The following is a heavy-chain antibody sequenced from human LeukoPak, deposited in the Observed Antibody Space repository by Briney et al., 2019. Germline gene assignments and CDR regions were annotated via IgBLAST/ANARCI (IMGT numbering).Heavy chain of an antibody. D-gene: IGHD6-19*01. Sequence: SETLSLTCTVSGGSISSSYWSWIRQPPGKGLEWIGYIYYTGSTNYNPSPKSRVTISVDTSKNQFSLKLSSVTAADTAVYYCARLKGYSSGWYPSYYFDYWGQGTLVTVSS. V-gene: IGHV4-59*08. CDR3: ARLKGYSSGWYPSYYFDY. CDR1: GGSISSSY. CDR2: IYYTGST. J-gene: IGHJ4*02.